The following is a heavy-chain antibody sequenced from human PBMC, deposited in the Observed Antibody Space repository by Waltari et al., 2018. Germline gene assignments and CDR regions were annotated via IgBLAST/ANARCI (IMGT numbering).Heavy chain of an antibody. CDR2: ISGSGIST. D-gene: IGHD1-26*01. Sequence: EVQLLKSGGGLLQPGGSLRLSCAASGFTFSSYALSWVRQAPGKGLEWVSTISGSGISTYYADSVKGRFTISRDNSKNTLYLQMNSLRAEDTAVYYCAKVTAVDVVGASALDYWGQGTLVTVSS. CDR1: GFTFSSYA. J-gene: IGHJ4*02. V-gene: IGHV3-23*01. CDR3: AKVTAVDVVGASALDY.